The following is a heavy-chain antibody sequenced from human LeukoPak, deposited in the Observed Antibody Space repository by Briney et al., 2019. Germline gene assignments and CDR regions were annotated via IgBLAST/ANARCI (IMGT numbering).Heavy chain of an antibody. CDR2: IRYDGSNK. CDR1: GFTFSSYG. CDR3: AKDKGGDYPNYYYGMDV. V-gene: IGHV3-30*02. Sequence: GGSLRLSCAASGFTFSSYGMHWVRQAPGKGLEWVAFIRYDGSNKYYADSVKGRFTISRDNAKNSLYLQMNSLRAEDTALYYCAKDKGGDYPNYYYGMDVWGQGTTVTVSS. D-gene: IGHD4-17*01. J-gene: IGHJ6*02.